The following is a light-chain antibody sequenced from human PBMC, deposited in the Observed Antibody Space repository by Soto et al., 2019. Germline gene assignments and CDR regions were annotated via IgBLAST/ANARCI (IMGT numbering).Light chain of an antibody. V-gene: IGKV1-39*01. CDR2: AAS. Sequence: DIQMTQSPSSLSVSGRARFTITCGASQIIGTSLNWYQQKQGKXXKXXISAASSLQSGVPSRFSGSGSGTDLTLTITSLKPEDGETYVCQQRYSTPITFCQGTRLEI. J-gene: IGKJ5*01. CDR1: QIIGTS. CDR3: QQRYSTPIT.